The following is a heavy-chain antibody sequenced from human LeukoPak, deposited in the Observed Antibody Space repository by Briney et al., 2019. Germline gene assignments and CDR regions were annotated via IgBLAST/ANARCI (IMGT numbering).Heavy chain of an antibody. V-gene: IGHV3-74*01. D-gene: IGHD5-12*01. CDR3: ARASGYSGYDPFDY. CDR1: GFTFSNYW. CDR2: INSDAVTT. J-gene: IGHJ4*02. Sequence: PRGSLRLSCAVSGFTFSNYWMHWVRQAPGKGLVWVSRINSDAVTTNYADSVKGRFTISRDNAKNTLYLQMNSLRAEDTAVYYCARASGYSGYDPFDYWGQGTLVTVSS.